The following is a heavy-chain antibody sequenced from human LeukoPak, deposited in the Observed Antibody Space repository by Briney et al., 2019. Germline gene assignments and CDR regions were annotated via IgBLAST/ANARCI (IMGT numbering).Heavy chain of an antibody. CDR1: GFTFSSYA. CDR2: ISGSGGST. Sequence: GGSLRLSCAASGFTFSSYAMSWVRQAPGKGLEWVSAISGSGGSTYYADSVKGRFTISRDNSKNTLYLQMNSLRAEDTAVYYCAKEMELTMVRGVGLDYWGQGTLVTVSS. CDR3: AKEMELTMVRGVGLDY. D-gene: IGHD3-10*01. J-gene: IGHJ4*02. V-gene: IGHV3-23*01.